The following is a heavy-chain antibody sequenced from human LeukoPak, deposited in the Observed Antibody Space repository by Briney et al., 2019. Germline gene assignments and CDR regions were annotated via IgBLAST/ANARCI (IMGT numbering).Heavy chain of an antibody. V-gene: IGHV3-48*03. CDR1: GFTFSSYE. Sequence: GGSLRLSCAASGFTFSSYEMNWVRQAPGKGLEWVSYISSSGSTIYYADSVKGRFTISRDNSKNTLYLQMNSLRAEDTAVYYCATVITMNPANGMDVWGQGTTVTVSS. CDR2: ISSSGSTI. CDR3: ATVITMNPANGMDV. J-gene: IGHJ6*02. D-gene: IGHD3-22*01.